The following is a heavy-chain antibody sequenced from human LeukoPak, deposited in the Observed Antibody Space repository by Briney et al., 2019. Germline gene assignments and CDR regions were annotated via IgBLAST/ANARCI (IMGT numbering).Heavy chain of an antibody. V-gene: IGHV1-18*01. CDR1: GYTFTSYC. CDR3: AREAVVRGIPRSWFDP. D-gene: IGHD3-10*01. CDR2: ISAYNGNT. Sequence: ASVKVSCKASGYTFTSYCISWVRQAPGQGLEWMGWISAYNGNTNYAQKLQGRVTMTTDTSTSTAYMELRSLRSDDTAVYYCAREAVVRGIPRSWFDPWGQGTLVTVSS. J-gene: IGHJ5*02.